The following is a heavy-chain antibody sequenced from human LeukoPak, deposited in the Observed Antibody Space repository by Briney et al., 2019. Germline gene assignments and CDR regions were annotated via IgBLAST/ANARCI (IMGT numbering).Heavy chain of an antibody. D-gene: IGHD3-22*01. Sequence: ASVKVSCKASGYTFTSYYMHWVRQAPGQGLEWMGIINPSGGSTSYAQKSQGRVTMTRDTSTSTVYMELSSLRSEDTAVYYCALDSSGYPVGDYWGQGTLDTVSS. CDR1: GYTFTSYY. CDR3: ALDSSGYPVGDY. J-gene: IGHJ4*02. V-gene: IGHV1-46*03. CDR2: INPSGGST.